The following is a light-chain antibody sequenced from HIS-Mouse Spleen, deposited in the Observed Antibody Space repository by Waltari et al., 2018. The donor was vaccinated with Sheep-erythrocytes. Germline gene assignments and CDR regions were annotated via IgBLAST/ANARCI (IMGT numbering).Light chain of an antibody. CDR2: EGS. V-gene: IGLV2-23*01. CDR3: CSYAGSSTPWV. CDR1: SSDVGSYNL. Sequence: QSALTQPASVSGSPGQSITISCTGTSSDVGSYNLVSWYQPHPGKAPKLMIYEGSKRPSGVCNWFAGSKSGNTASLTISGLQAEDEADYYCCSYAGSSTPWVFGGGTKLTVL. J-gene: IGLJ3*02.